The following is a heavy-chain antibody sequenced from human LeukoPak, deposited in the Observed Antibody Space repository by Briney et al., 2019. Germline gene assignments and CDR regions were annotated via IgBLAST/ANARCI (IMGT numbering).Heavy chain of an antibody. Sequence: GGSLRLSCAASGFTFDDYAMHWVRQAPGKGLERVSGISWNSGSIGYADSVKGRFTISRDNAKNSLYLQMNSLRAEDTALYYCAKGPWGAVAGTELDYWGQGTLVTVSS. J-gene: IGHJ4*02. V-gene: IGHV3-9*01. CDR3: AKGPWGAVAGTELDY. CDR1: GFTFDDYA. D-gene: IGHD6-19*01. CDR2: ISWNSGSI.